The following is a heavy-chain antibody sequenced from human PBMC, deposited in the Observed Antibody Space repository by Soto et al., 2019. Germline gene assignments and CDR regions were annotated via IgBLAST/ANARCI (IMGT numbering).Heavy chain of an antibody. CDR2: IYYSGST. V-gene: IGHV4-59*01. CDR1: GGSISSYY. CDR3: ARVEAVAGTYYYYYGMDV. Sequence: SETLSLTCTVSGGSISSYYWSWIRQPPGKGLEWIGYIYYSGSTNYNPSLKSRVTISVDTSKNQFSLKLSSVTAADTAVYYCARVEAVAGTYYYYYGMDVWGQGTTVTVSS. D-gene: IGHD6-19*01. J-gene: IGHJ6*02.